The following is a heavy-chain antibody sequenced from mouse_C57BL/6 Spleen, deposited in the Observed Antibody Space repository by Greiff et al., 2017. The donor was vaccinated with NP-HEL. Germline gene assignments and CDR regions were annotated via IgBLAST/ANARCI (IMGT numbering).Heavy chain of an antibody. CDR1: GYTFTDYY. V-gene: IGHV1-19*01. Sequence: EVQLQQSGPVLVKPGASVKMSCKASGYTFTDYYMNWVKQSHGKSLEWIGVINPYNGGTSYNQKFKGKATLTVDKSSSTAYMELNSLTSEDSAVYYCASPLYYGNYEDAMDYWGQGTSVTVSS. J-gene: IGHJ4*01. CDR2: INPYNGGT. CDR3: ASPLYYGNYEDAMDY. D-gene: IGHD2-1*01.